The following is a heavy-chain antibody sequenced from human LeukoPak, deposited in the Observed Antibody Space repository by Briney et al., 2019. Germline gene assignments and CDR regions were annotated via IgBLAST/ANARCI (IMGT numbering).Heavy chain of an antibody. CDR1: GYTFTDYY. CDR2: VDPEDGET. J-gene: IGHJ6*04. CDR3: ATESRGVVPAANRPSIAAASV. V-gene: IGHV1-69-2*01. Sequence: ASVKVSCKVSGYTFTDYYMHWVQQAPGEGHEWMGLVDPEDGETIYAEKFQGRVTITADTSTDTAYMELSSLRSEDTAVYYCATESRGVVPAANRPSIAAASVWGKGTTVTVSS. D-gene: IGHD6-13*01.